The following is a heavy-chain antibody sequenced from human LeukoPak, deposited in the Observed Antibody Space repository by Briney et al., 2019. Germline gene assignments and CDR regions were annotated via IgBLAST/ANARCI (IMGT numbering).Heavy chain of an antibody. V-gene: IGHV3-30*02. D-gene: IGHD2-15*01. CDR1: GFTFSSYG. CDR2: IRYDGSNK. Sequence: TGGSLRLSCAASGFTFSSYGMHWVRQAPGKGLEWVAFIRYDGSNKYYADSVKGRFTISRDNSKNTLYLQMNSLRAEDTAVYYCAKDGGGVVVVAASFDYWGQGTLVTVSS. J-gene: IGHJ4*02. CDR3: AKDGGGVVVVAASFDY.